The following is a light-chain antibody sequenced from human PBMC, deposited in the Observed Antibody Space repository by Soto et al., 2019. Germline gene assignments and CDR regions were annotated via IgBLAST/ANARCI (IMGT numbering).Light chain of an antibody. CDR3: QRYNTYSRT. CDR1: QSISSW. CDR2: KAS. Sequence: DIQMTQSPSTLSASVGDRVTITCRASQSISSWLAWYQQKPGKAPKLLIYKASTLEYGVPSRFSGSGSGTEFTLTISSLQPDDFATYYCQRYNTYSRTFGQGTKVEIK. V-gene: IGKV1-5*03. J-gene: IGKJ1*01.